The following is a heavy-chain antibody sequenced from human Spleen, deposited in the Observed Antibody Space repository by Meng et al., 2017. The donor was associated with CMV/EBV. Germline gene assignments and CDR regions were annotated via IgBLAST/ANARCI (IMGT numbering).Heavy chain of an antibody. CDR1: GVSVSSANYF. CDR2: RYYTGST. V-gene: IGHV4-61*01. J-gene: IGHJ6*02. CDR3: ARDLYYYYEMDV. Sequence: SETLSLTCTVSGVSVSSANYFWTWIRQTPGKGLEWIGYRYYTGSTNYNPYLRSRVTISIDTSKNQFSLKLSSVTAADTAVYYCARDLYYYYEMDVWGQGTTVTVSS.